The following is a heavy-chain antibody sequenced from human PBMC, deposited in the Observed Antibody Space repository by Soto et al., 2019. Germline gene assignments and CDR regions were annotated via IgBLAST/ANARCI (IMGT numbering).Heavy chain of an antibody. Sequence: VQLVQSGAEVKKPGASVKVSCKASGYTFTSYGISWVRQAPGQGLEWMGGINAYNGNTNYAQKLQGRVTMTTVTSMSPAYMELRSMRSDDTSVYYCARDSPPNYLWGQGTLVTVSS. V-gene: IGHV1-18*01. CDR2: INAYNGNT. CDR3: ARDSPPNYL. CDR1: GYTFTSYG. J-gene: IGHJ5*02. D-gene: IGHD7-27*01.